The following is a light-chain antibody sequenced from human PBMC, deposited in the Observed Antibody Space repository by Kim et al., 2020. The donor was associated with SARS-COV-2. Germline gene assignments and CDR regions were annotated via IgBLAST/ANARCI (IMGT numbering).Light chain of an antibody. Sequence: EVVLTQSPATLSLSPGARATLSCRASQSVSSDLAWYQQKPGQALRLLIYDASNRATGIPARFSGSGSGTDFTLTISSLEPEDFAVYYCQQRGKWPPYTFGQGTKLEI. CDR3: QQRGKWPPYT. J-gene: IGKJ2*01. CDR2: DAS. CDR1: QSVSSD. V-gene: IGKV3-11*01.